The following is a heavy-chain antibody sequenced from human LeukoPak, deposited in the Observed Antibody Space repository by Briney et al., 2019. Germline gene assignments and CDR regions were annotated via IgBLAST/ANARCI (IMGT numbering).Heavy chain of an antibody. Sequence: GGSLRLSCAASGFTLSNAWMSWVRQAPGKGLEWVGRIKSKTDGGTTDYAAPVKGRFTISRDDSKNTLYLQMNSLKTEDTAVYYCTTVVAQLWLFGAFDIWGQGTMVTVSS. CDR1: GFTLSNAW. D-gene: IGHD5-18*01. CDR3: TTVVAQLWLFGAFDI. CDR2: IKSKTDGGTT. J-gene: IGHJ3*02. V-gene: IGHV3-15*01.